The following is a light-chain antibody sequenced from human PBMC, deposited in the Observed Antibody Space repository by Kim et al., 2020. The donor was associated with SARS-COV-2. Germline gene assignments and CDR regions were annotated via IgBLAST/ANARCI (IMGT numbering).Light chain of an antibody. Sequence: SPGERATLHCRASQSVIRNYLAWYQQKPGQAPRLLIDATSSRATGIPDRFSGSGSGTEFTLTISRLEPEDFAVYYCQHYGSPPYTFGQGTKLEI. V-gene: IGKV3-20*01. J-gene: IGKJ2*01. CDR3: QHYGSPPYT. CDR1: QSVIRNY. CDR2: ATS.